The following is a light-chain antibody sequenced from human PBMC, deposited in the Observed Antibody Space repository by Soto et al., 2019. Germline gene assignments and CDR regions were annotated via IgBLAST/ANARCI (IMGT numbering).Light chain of an antibody. CDR1: QSVLYSSNNKDS. CDR3: QEYYDLLT. CDR2: WAS. Sequence: DIVMTQSPGSLAVSLGERATINCRSSQSVLYSSNNKDSIAWYQQKPGQPPRLLIYWASTRESGVPERFSGRGSGTDFTRTISSLQAEDVAVYYCQEYYDLLTFGGGTKVEIK. V-gene: IGKV4-1*01. J-gene: IGKJ4*01.